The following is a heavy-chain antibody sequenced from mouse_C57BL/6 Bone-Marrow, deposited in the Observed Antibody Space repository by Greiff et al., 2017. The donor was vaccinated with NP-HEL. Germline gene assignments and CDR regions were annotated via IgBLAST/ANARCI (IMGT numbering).Heavy chain of an antibody. V-gene: IGHV1-81*01. Sequence: VQLKQSGAELARPGASVKLSCKASGYTFTSYGISWVKQRTGQGLEWIGEIYPRSGNTYYNEKFKGKATLTADKSSSTAYMELRSLTSEDSAVYFCTRSSPYYFGYWGQGTTLTVSS. CDR1: GYTFTSYG. CDR3: TRSSPYYFGY. D-gene: IGHD1-1*01. CDR2: IYPRSGNT. J-gene: IGHJ2*01.